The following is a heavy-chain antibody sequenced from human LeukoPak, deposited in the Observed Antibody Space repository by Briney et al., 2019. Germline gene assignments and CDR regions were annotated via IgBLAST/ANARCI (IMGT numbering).Heavy chain of an antibody. Sequence: GGSLRLSCAASGFTFSTYAMSWVRQAPGNGLEWVSAISGSGGGTYYADSVKGRFTISRDNSKNTLSLQMNSLRAEDTAVFYCARSIYASGSYYAFDIWGQGTLVTVSS. CDR3: ARSIYASGSYYAFDI. CDR1: GFTFSTYA. J-gene: IGHJ4*02. D-gene: IGHD3-10*01. V-gene: IGHV3-23*01. CDR2: ISGSGGGT.